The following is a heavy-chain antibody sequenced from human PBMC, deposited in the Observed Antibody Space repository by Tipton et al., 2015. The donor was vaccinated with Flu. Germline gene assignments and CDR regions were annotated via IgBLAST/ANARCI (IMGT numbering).Heavy chain of an antibody. CDR2: IHHRESA. CDR3: ARNIAVAGAY. V-gene: IGHV4-34*01. Sequence: TLSLTCAVYGGSFSGYYWSWVRQSPGKGLEWIGEIHHRESARYNPSLKSRVTISQDRSKNQISLQLTSVTAADTAVYYCARNIAVAGAYWGPGTLVTVSS. CDR1: GGSFSGYY. D-gene: IGHD6-19*01. J-gene: IGHJ4*02.